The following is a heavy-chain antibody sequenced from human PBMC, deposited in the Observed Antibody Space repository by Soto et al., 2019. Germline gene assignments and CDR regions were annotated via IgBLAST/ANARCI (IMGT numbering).Heavy chain of an antibody. CDR2: ISGSGGST. J-gene: IGHJ4*02. CDR3: AKDLPTYSHDSSGSHGHPSFAS. V-gene: IGHV3-23*01. D-gene: IGHD3-22*01. Sequence: PGGSLRLSCAASGFTFSSYAMSWVRQAPGKGLEWVSAISGSGGSTYYADSVKGRFTISRDNSKNTLYLQMNSLRAEDTAVYYCAKDLPTYSHDSSGSHGHPSFASWAQGTLVTVS. CDR1: GFTFSSYA.